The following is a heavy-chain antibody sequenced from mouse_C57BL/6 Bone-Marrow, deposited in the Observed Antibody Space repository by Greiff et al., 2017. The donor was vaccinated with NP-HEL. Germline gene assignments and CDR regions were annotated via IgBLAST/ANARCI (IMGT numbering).Heavy chain of an antibody. J-gene: IGHJ3*01. CDR1: GFTFTSYW. D-gene: IGHD1-3*01. CDR2: IDPSDSYT. Sequence: QVQLQQPGAELVMPGASVKLSCKASGFTFTSYWMHWVKQRPGQGLEWIGEIDPSDSYTNYNQKFKGKSTLTVDKSSTTAYMQLSSLTSEDTAVYYCAREWDFWFGYWDQGHLVTVSA. V-gene: IGHV1-69*01. CDR3: AREWDFWFGY.